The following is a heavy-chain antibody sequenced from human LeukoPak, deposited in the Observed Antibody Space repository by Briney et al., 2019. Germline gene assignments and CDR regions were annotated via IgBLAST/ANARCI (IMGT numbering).Heavy chain of an antibody. V-gene: IGHV4-34*01. D-gene: IGHD2-2*01. CDR3: ASTSSPRYYYYYMDV. CDR2: INHSGST. J-gene: IGHJ6*03. CDR1: GGSFSGYY. Sequence: SETLSLTCAVYGGSFSGYYWSWIRQPPGKGPEWIGEINHSGSTNYNPSLKSRVTISVDTSKNQFSLKLSSVTAADTAVYYCASTSSPRYYYYYMDVWGKGTTVTVSS.